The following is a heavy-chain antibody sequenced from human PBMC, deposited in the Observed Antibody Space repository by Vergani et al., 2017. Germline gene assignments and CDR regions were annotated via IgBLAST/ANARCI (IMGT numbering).Heavy chain of an antibody. CDR1: YGSINNYY. Sequence: QVHLQESGPGRVKPSETLTLTCTVSYGSINNYYGNWIRQPPGKRLQWIGSIHYSGDTSYANYNPSLKSRVSISVDASKNQFSLRLTSVTAADTAMYYCAGDTHSWQRADRWGQGIRVTVSS. D-gene: IGHD6-13*01. V-gene: IGHV4-59*01. CDR3: AGDTHSWQRADR. J-gene: IGHJ5*02. CDR2: IHYSGDTSYA.